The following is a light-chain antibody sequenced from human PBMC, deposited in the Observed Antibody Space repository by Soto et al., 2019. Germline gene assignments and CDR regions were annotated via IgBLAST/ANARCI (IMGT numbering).Light chain of an antibody. CDR1: ASNIGSKA. CDR2: RTV. J-gene: IGLJ1*01. CDR3: AAWDDRVDEYV. V-gene: IGLV1-44*01. Sequence: QSVLTQSPSASGTPGQRVTISSSGSASNIGSKAVNWYQQFPGTAPKLIIYRTVERPSGVPARFYGSKSGTSASLAINGLQSEDEADYYCAAWDDRVDEYVFGTGTKLTVL.